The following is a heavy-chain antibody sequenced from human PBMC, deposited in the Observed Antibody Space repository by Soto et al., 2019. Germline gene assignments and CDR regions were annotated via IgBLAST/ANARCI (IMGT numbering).Heavy chain of an antibody. Sequence: GGSLRLSCAASGFTFSSYDMHWVRQATGKGLEWVSAIGTAGDTYYPGSVKGRFTISRENAKNSLYLQMNSLRAGDTAVYYCARSYDYGDYYDYWGQGTLVTVSS. V-gene: IGHV3-13*01. CDR1: GFTFSSYD. CDR3: ARSYDYGDYYDY. CDR2: IGTAGDT. D-gene: IGHD4-17*01. J-gene: IGHJ4*02.